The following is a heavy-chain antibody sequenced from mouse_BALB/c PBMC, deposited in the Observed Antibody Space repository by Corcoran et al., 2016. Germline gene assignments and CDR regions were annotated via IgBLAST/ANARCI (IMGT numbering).Heavy chain of an antibody. CDR3: ARDGDYGGYFDY. D-gene: IGHD2-13*01. J-gene: IGHJ2*01. CDR2: ISSYTGEP. Sequence: QIQLVQSGPELKKPGETVKISCRASGYTFTKYGMNWMKQSPGKGLKWMGWISSYTGEPTYADDFKGRFALSLETSASTAFLQINNLKNEDTATYFCARDGDYGGYFDYWGQGTTLTVSS. CDR1: GYTFTKYG. V-gene: IGHV9-3-1*01.